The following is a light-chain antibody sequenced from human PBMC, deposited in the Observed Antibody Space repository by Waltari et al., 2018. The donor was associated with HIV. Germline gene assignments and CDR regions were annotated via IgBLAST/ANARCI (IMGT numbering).Light chain of an antibody. J-gene: IGLJ2*01. CDR1: ISNIGHNY. CDR3: STWDDKMSGVI. V-gene: IGLV1-47*01. CDR2: NNN. Sequence: QSVLTQPPSTSGTPGQRVTISSSGSISNIGHNYVYWYQHLPGTAPKLLIYNNNRRPSGLPDRFSGSKSDTSASLAISGLRSEDEADYYCSTWDDKMSGVIFGGGTKLTVL.